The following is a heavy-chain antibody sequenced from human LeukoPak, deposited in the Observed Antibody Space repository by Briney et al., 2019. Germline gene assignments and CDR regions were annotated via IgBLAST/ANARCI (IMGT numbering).Heavy chain of an antibody. J-gene: IGHJ4*02. V-gene: IGHV3-30*02. CDR2: IRYDGSKQ. CDR1: GFTFSTYG. CDR3: AKGYGFGTDH. D-gene: IGHD3-3*01. Sequence: GGSLRLSCTASGFTFSTYGMHWVRQAPGKGLEWVAFIRYDGSKQYYVDSVKGRFTISRDNSKNTLYLQMNSLRPEDTAVYYCAKGYGFGTDHWGQGTLVTVSS.